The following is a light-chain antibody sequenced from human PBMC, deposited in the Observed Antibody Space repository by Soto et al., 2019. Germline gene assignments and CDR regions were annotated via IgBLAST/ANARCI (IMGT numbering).Light chain of an antibody. CDR2: SNN. CDR1: SSNIGSNT. V-gene: IGLV1-44*01. CDR3: AAWDDSLNGVV. Sequence: SVLTKPPSASGTPGQMVTISCSGSSSNIGSNTVNWYQQLPGTAPKLLIYSNNQRPSGVPDRFSGSKSGTSASLAISGLQSEDEADYYCAAWDDSLNGVVFGGGTKVTVL. J-gene: IGLJ2*01.